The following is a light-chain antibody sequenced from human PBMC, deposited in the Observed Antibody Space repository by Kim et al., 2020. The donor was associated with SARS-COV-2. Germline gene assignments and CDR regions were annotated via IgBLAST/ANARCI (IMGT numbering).Light chain of an antibody. CDR1: QSISSY. Sequence: SASVGARVTITCRASQSISSYLNWYQQKPGKAPKLLIYAASSLQSGVPSRFSGSGSGSDFTLTISSLQPEDFATYYCQQSYSTPRFGPGTKVDIK. CDR3: QQSYSTPR. CDR2: AAS. V-gene: IGKV1-39*01. J-gene: IGKJ3*01.